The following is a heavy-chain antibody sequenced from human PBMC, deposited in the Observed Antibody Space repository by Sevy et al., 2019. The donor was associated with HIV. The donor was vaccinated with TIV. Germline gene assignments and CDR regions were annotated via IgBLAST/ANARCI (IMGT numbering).Heavy chain of an antibody. V-gene: IGHV3-30-3*01. D-gene: IGHD3-16*02. CDR1: GFTFSKIA. J-gene: IGHJ4*02. CDR3: ARASHMITFGGVIVVDGIDY. CDR2: ISNDGSNK. Sequence: GGSLRLSCAASGFTFSKIAIHWVRQAPGKGLEWVSVISNDGSNKDYEDSVKGRFTISRDNSKNMLYLQLNSLRVEDTAVYYCARASHMITFGGVIVVDGIDYWGQGTLVTVSS.